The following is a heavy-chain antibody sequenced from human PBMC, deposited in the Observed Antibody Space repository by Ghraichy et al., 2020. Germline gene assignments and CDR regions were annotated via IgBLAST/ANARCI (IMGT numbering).Heavy chain of an antibody. CDR1: GGSFSGYY. J-gene: IGHJ4*02. D-gene: IGHD6-19*01. V-gene: IGHV4-34*01. CDR2: INHSGRT. Sequence: SETLSLTCAVSGGSFSGYYWTWVRQPPGKGLEWIGEINHSGRTNYNPSLKSRVTISVDTSKNQFSLKLSSVTAADTALYYCARGGGGWYSDYWGQGTLVTVSS. CDR3: ARGGGGWYSDY.